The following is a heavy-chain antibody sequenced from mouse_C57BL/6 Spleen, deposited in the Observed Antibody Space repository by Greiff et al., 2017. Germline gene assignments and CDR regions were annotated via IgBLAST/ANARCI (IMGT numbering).Heavy chain of an antibody. CDR3: ARSITTVVANFDY. Sequence: QVQLQQSGAELVKPGASVKISCKASGYAFSSYWMNWVKQRPGKGLEWIGQIYPGDGDTNYNGKFKGKATLTADKSSSTAYMQLSSLTSEDSAVYFCARSITTVVANFDYWGQGTTLTVSS. CDR2: IYPGDGDT. D-gene: IGHD1-1*01. J-gene: IGHJ2*01. V-gene: IGHV1-80*01. CDR1: GYAFSSYW.